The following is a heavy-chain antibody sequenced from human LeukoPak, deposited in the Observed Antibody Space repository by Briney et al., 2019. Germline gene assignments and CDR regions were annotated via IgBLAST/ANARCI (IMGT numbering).Heavy chain of an antibody. CDR1: GGSIRSTSYY. Sequence: SETLSLTCTVSGGSIRSTSYYWGWIRQPPGKGLEWIGSIYYSGSTYYNPSLKSRVTISVDTSKNQFSLKLSSVTAADTAVYYCARAAKYSSSWYHYYYYMDVWGKGTTVTISS. CDR2: IYYSGST. D-gene: IGHD6-13*01. CDR3: ARAAKYSSSWYHYYYYMDV. J-gene: IGHJ6*03. V-gene: IGHV4-39*07.